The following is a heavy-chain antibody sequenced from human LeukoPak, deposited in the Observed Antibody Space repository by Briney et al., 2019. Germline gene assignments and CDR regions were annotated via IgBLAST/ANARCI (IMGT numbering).Heavy chain of an antibody. D-gene: IGHD3-3*01. J-gene: IGHJ4*02. CDR1: GFTVSSNY. Sequence: PGGSLRLSCAASGFTVSSNYMSWVRQAPGKGPEWVSYISSSGSAIYYADSVKGRFTISRDNAKNSLYLQMNSLRAEDTAVYYCAKDRSITIFGVVMYYFDDWGQGTLVTVSS. CDR3: AKDRSITIFGVVMYYFDD. V-gene: IGHV3-11*01. CDR2: ISSSGSAI.